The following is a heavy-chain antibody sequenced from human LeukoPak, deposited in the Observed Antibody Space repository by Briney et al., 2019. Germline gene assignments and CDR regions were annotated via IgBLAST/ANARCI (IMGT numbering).Heavy chain of an antibody. CDR2: INCNSGGT. V-gene: IGHV1-2*02. D-gene: IGHD3-22*01. J-gene: IGHJ6*03. Sequence: ASVKVSCKASGYTFTGYYMHWVRQAPGQGLEWMGGINCNSGGTKYSQKFQGRVTMTRDMSTSTVYMELSSLRSEDTAVYYCARDQTYYYDSSGYYQYYFYMNVWGKGTTVTVSS. CDR1: GYTFTGYY. CDR3: ARDQTYYYDSSGYYQYYFYMNV.